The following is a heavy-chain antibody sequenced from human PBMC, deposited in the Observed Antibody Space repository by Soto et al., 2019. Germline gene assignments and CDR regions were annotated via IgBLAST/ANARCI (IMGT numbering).Heavy chain of an antibody. J-gene: IGHJ5*02. D-gene: IGHD2-2*01. CDR1: GGSFSGND. V-gene: IGHV4-34*01. CDR2: VNHSGSA. Sequence: SETLSFTCAVYGGSFSGNDWTWIRQPPGKGLEWIGEVNHSGSAKYNPSLKSRVTISVDTSKNQISLKLTSLTAADTALYYCVRRYCSRTSCLAGFDPWGRGTQVTVSS. CDR3: VRRYCSRTSCLAGFDP.